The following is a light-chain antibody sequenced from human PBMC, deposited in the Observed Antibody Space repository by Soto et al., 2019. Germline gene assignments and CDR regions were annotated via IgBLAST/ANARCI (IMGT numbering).Light chain of an antibody. CDR1: QSVSSNY. V-gene: IGKV3-20*01. CDR2: GAS. J-gene: IGKJ2*01. CDR3: QQYGSSPYT. Sequence: ENVLTQSPGTLSLSPGDRATLSCRASQSVSSNYFAWYQQIPGQPPRLLIYGASTRAPGIPDRFSGSDSGTDFTLTISSLEPEDCAVYYCQQYGSSPYTFGQGTKLEIK.